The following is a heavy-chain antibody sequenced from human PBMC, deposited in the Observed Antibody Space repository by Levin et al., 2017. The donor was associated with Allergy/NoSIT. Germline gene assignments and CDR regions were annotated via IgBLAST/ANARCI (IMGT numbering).Heavy chain of an antibody. J-gene: IGHJ3*02. D-gene: IGHD3-22*01. Sequence: GESLKISCKVSGYTLTELSMHWVRQAPGKGLEWMGGFDPEDGETIYAQKFQGRVTMTEDTSTDTAYMELSSLRSEDTAVYYCATRSSRYPRGAFDIWGQGTVVTVSS. CDR2: FDPEDGET. V-gene: IGHV1-24*01. CDR3: ATRSSRYPRGAFDI. CDR1: GYTLTELS.